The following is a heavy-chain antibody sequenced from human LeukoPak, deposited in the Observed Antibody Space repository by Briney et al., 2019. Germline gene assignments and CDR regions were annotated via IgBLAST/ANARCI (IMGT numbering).Heavy chain of an antibody. CDR3: AKRSGYTTGWFFDF. J-gene: IGHJ4*02. CDR2: ISGSGDNT. CDR1: GFSFSSYA. D-gene: IGHD6-19*01. V-gene: IGHV3-23*01. Sequence: PGGSLRLSCAASGFSFSSYAMSWVRQAPGKGLEWVSSISGSGDNTYYAESVKGRFTISRDNSKNTLFLQMNSLRAEDTAVFYCAKRSGYTTGWFFDFWGQGTWSPSPQ.